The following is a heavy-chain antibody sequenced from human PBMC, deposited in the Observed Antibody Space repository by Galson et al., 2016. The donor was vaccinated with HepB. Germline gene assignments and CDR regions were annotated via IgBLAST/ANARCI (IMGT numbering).Heavy chain of an antibody. CDR2: MNPNSGNT. V-gene: IGHV1-8*01. J-gene: IGHJ5*02. D-gene: IGHD2-2*01. CDR1: GYTFSDFD. Sequence: SVKVSCKASGYTFSDFDVNWVRQAPGQGLEWMGWMNPNSGNTGYALKFQGRVTMTRNTSIATTYMELSSLRSADTAVYYCARGRGNYCSSTSCFFDPWGQGTRVTVSS. CDR3: ARGRGNYCSSTSCFFDP.